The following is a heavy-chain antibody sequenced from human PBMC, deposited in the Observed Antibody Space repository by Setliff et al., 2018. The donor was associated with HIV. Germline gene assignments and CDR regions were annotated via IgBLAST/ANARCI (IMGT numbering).Heavy chain of an antibody. CDR2: IIPILGIA. CDR3: ASAYYYDSSGRTGYCMDV. J-gene: IGHJ6*03. D-gene: IGHD3-22*01. Sequence: WASVKVSCKASGGTFSSYTISWVRQAPGQGLEWMGRIIPILGIANYAQKFQGRVTITADKSTSTAYMELSSLRSEDTAVYYCASAYYYDSSGRTGYCMDVWGKGTTVTVSS. CDR1: GGTFSSYT. V-gene: IGHV1-69*02.